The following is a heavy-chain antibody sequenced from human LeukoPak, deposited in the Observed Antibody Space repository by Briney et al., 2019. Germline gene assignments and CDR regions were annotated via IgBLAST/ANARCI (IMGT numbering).Heavy chain of an antibody. V-gene: IGHV1-18*01. J-gene: IGHJ5*02. CDR1: GYTLTSYG. CDR3: ARDGYSSSSDGFDP. CDR2: ISAYNGNT. Sequence: GASVKVSCKVSGYTLTSYGISWVRHAPGQGLEWMGWISAYNGNTNYAQKLQGRVTMTTDTSTSTAYMELRSLRSDDTAVYYCARDGYSSSSDGFDPWGQGTLVTVSS. D-gene: IGHD6-13*01.